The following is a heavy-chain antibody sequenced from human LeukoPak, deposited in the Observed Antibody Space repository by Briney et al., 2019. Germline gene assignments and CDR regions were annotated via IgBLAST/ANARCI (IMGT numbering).Heavy chain of an antibody. CDR2: INPNSGGT. J-gene: IGHJ5*02. CDR3: ARDFRVTTEYNWFDP. CDR1: GYTFTGYY. V-gene: IGHV1-2*02. Sequence: ASVKVSCKASGYTFTGYYMHWVRQAPGQGLEWMGWINPNSGGTNYAQKFQGRVTMTRDTSISTAYMELSRLRSDDTAVYYCARDFRVTTEYNWFDPWGQGTLVTVSS. D-gene: IGHD3-3*01.